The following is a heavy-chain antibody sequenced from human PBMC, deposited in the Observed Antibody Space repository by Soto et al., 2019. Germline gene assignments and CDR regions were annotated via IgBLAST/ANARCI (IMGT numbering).Heavy chain of an antibody. CDR3: ARQFDYDTSGYYYAY. CDR2: ITPLFGTP. V-gene: IGHV1-69*13. CDR1: GGIFNKYA. J-gene: IGHJ4*02. Sequence: ASVKVSCKASGGIFNKYAIDWVRQAPGQGLEWMGGITPLFGTPNYAQRFQGRVTISADEVTSTAYMELRSLRSDDTGVYYCARQFDYDTSGYYYAYWGQGTLVTVSS. D-gene: IGHD3-22*01.